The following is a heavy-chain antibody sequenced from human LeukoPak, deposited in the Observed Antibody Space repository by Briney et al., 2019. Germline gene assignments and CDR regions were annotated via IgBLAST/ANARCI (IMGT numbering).Heavy chain of an antibody. D-gene: IGHD4-23*01. J-gene: IGHJ6*02. CDR3: ARLGDPTTVVTHYCYYGMDV. V-gene: IGHV5-51*01. CDR2: IYPGDSDT. Sequence: GESLKISCKGSGYSFTSYWIGWVRQMPGKGLEWMGIIYPGDSDTRYSPSFQGQVTISADKSISTAYLQWSSLKASDTAMYYCARLGDPTTVVTHYCYYGMDVWGQGATVTVSS. CDR1: GYSFTSYW.